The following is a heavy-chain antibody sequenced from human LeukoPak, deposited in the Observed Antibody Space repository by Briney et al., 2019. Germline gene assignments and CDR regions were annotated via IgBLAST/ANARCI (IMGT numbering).Heavy chain of an antibody. CDR3: AKDRLEWLLYGNWFDP. CDR1: GFTFSSYG. V-gene: IGHV3-30*02. J-gene: IGHJ5*02. CDR2: IRYDGSNK. D-gene: IGHD3-3*01. Sequence: GGSLRLSCAASGFTFSSYGMHWVRQAPGKGLEGVAFIRYDGSNKYYADSVKGRFTISRDNSKNTLYLQMNSLRAEDTAVYYCAKDRLEWLLYGNWFDPWAREPWSPSPQ.